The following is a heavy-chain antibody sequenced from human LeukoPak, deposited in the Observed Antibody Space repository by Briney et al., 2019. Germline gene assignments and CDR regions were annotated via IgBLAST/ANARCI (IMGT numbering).Heavy chain of an antibody. D-gene: IGHD2-8*02. J-gene: IGHJ1*01. CDR3: ARIATGGPLD. Sequence: QPGGSLRLSRAVSGLTLSSYLMHWVRQAPGKGLVWVSHINSYESSTSYADSVKGRFTISKDNAKNTLYLQMNSLRAEDTAVDCCARIATGGPLDWGQGTLVIVSS. CDR2: INSYESST. CDR1: GLTLSSYL. V-gene: IGHV3-74*01.